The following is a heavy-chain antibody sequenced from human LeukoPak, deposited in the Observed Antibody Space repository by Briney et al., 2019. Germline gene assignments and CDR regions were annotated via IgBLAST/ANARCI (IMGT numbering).Heavy chain of an antibody. V-gene: IGHV4-39*01. D-gene: IGHD6-19*01. J-gene: IGHJ3*02. CDR3: ARQHRIAVAGSMIPRRRPDAFDI. CDR2: IYYSGST. CDR1: GGTISSSSYY. Sequence: SETLSLTCTVSGGTISSSSYYWGWIRQPPRKGLEWIGSIYYSGSTYYNPSLKSRVTISVDTSKNQFSLKLSSVTAADTAVYYCARQHRIAVAGSMIPRRRPDAFDIWGQGTMVTVSS.